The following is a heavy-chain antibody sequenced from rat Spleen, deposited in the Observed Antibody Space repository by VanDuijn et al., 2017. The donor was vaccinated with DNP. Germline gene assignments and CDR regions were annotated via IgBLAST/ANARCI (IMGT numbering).Heavy chain of an antibody. D-gene: IGHD1-10*01. J-gene: IGHJ4*01. V-gene: IGHV2S8*01. Sequence: QVQLKESGPGLVQPSRTLSLTCTVSGFSLTSYGVSWVRQPPGKGLEWIAAISSGGSTYYNSALKSRLSISRDTSKNQVFLKMNGLQTGDTGTYYCSRVGNSYYGMDAWGQGTSVTVSS. CDR2: ISSGGST. CDR3: SRVGNSYYGMDA. CDR1: GFSLTSYG.